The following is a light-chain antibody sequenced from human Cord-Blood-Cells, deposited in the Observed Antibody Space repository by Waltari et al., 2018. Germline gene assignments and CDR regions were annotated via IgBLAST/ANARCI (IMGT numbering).Light chain of an antibody. CDR3: AALDARLKAWV. V-gene: IGLV1-47*01. CDR1: SSNIGLIY. J-gene: IGLJ3*02. CDR2: RNK. Sequence: QAVLTQPPSASGTPGQRVTIACSGSSSNIGLIYAEGYQPPPGTAPKLLIYRNKPRPSGVPDRCSGSKSATSASLAISGLRSEAEADYYCAALDARLKAWVFGGGTKLTVL.